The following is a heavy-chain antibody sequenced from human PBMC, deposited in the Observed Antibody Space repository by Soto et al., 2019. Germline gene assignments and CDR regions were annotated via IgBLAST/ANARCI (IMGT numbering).Heavy chain of an antibody. CDR2: ISWNSGSI. Sequence: GGSLRLSXAASGFTFDDYAMHWVRQAPGKGLEWVSGISWNSGSIGYADSVKGRFTISRDNAKKSLYLQMNSLRAEDTALYYCAKDMGGSGSPDYYYYGMDVWGQGTTVTVSS. CDR1: GFTFDDYA. J-gene: IGHJ6*02. D-gene: IGHD3-10*01. CDR3: AKDMGGSGSPDYYYYGMDV. V-gene: IGHV3-9*01.